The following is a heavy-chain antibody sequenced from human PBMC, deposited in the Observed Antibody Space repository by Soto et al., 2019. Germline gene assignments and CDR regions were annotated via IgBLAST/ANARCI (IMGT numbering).Heavy chain of an antibody. CDR1: GFTFTTYV. CDR2: INGGGDT. Sequence: GGSLRLSCAASGFTFTTYVMNWVRQAPGKGLEWVSAINGGGDTYYTDSVRGRFTISRDNSKNSIYLQMSSLRAEDTAVYYCARDQIGYGSFDYWGQGTQVTVSS. J-gene: IGHJ4*02. D-gene: IGHD2-2*03. CDR3: ARDQIGYGSFDY. V-gene: IGHV3-23*01.